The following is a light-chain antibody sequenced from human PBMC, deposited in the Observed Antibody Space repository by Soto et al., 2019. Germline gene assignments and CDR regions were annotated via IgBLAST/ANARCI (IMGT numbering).Light chain of an antibody. CDR2: AAS. V-gene: IGKV1-5*01. CDR1: QTISSW. J-gene: IGKJ1*01. Sequence: DIQMTQSPSTLSASVGDRVAITCRASQTISSWLAWYQQKPGKAPKLLIYAASTLQSGVPSRFSGSGSGTEFTLTISSLQPDDFATYYCQQYNSYSRWTFGQGTKVDIK. CDR3: QQYNSYSRWT.